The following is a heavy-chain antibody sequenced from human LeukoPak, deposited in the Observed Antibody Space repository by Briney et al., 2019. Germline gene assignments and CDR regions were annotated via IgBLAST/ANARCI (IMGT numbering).Heavy chain of an antibody. V-gene: IGHV4-34*01. Sequence: SETPSLTCAVYGGSFSGYYWSWIRQPPGKGLEWIGEINHSGSTNYNPSLKSRVTISGDTSKNQFSLKLSSVTAAETAVYYCARGLTPDAFDIWGQGTMVTVSS. J-gene: IGHJ3*02. CDR1: GGSFSGYY. CDR3: ARGLTPDAFDI. CDR2: INHSGST.